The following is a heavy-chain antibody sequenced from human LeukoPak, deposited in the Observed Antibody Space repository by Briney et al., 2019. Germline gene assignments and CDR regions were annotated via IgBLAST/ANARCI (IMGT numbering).Heavy chain of an antibody. CDR3: ATVGYDSSGYSLSRYWYFDL. J-gene: IGHJ2*01. D-gene: IGHD3-22*01. V-gene: IGHV1-24*01. CDR1: GYTLTELS. Sequence: ASVKVSCKVSGYTLTELSMHWVRQAPGKGLEWMGGFDSEDGETIYAQKFQGRVTMTEDTSTDTAYMELSSLRSEDTAVYYCATVGYDSSGYSLSRYWYFDLWGRGTLVTVSS. CDR2: FDSEDGET.